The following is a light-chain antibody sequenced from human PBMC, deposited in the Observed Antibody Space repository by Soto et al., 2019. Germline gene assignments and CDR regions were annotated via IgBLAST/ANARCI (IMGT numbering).Light chain of an antibody. V-gene: IGKV3-15*01. CDR1: QSVTRK. CDR3: QQYSDWPRT. J-gene: IGKJ1*01. CDR2: DAS. Sequence: EILMMQSPASLSVSPGEGATLSCRASQSVTRKLAWYQQKPGRAPRLLISDASTRATDIPPRFSGSGSGTEFTLTISSLQSDDIAVYYCQQYSDWPRTFGQGTKVDIK.